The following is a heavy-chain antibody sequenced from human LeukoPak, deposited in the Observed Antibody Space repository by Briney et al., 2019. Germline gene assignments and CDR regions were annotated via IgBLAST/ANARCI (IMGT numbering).Heavy chain of an antibody. D-gene: IGHD3-10*01. CDR1: GFTFDDYA. CDR3: AKWDGSGKNGMDV. Sequence: RTGGSLRLSCAASGFTFDDYAMHWVRQAPGKGLEWVSGISWNSGSIGYADSVKGRFTTSRDNAKNSLYLQMNSLRAEDTALYYCAKWDGSGKNGMDVWGQGTTVTVSS. J-gene: IGHJ6*02. CDR2: ISWNSGSI. V-gene: IGHV3-9*01.